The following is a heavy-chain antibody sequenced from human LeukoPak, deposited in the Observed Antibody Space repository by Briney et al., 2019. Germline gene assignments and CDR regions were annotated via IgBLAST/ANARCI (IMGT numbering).Heavy chain of an antibody. CDR3: ARASATVTTKNYFDY. CDR2: IWYDGSNK. CDR1: GFTFSSYG. V-gene: IGHV3-33*01. J-gene: IGHJ4*02. Sequence: GGSLRLSCAASGFTFSSYGMHWVRQAPGKGLEWVAVIWYDGSNKYYADSVKGRFTISRDNSKNTLYLQMNSLRAEDTAVYYCARASATVTTKNYFDYWGQGTLVTVSS. D-gene: IGHD4-11*01.